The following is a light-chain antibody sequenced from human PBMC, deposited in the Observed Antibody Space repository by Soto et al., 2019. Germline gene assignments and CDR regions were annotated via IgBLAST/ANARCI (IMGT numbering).Light chain of an antibody. J-gene: IGLJ1*01. V-gene: IGLV2-14*03. CDR2: DVS. CDR3: NSYTDRNTCYV. Sequence: QSVLTQPASVPGSPGQSITISCTGTSSDVGGYKYVSWYQQHPGKAPKLIIYDVSNRPSGVANRLSGSKSGNTATLTISGLQAEDEADYYCNSYTDRNTCYVFGTGTKVTVL. CDR1: SSDVGGYKY.